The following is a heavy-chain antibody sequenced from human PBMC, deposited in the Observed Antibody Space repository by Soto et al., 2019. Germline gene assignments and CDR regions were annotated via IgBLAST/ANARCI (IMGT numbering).Heavy chain of an antibody. D-gene: IGHD5-18*01. Sequence: GASVKVSCKASGYTFTGYYMHWVRQAPGQGLEWMGWISPKTGETKYAQKFQGWVTITRDTSINTAYMEVNRLKSNDSAVYYCARTRIQLWTPDYWGQGTQVTVSS. CDR2: ISPKTGET. CDR3: ARTRIQLWTPDY. CDR1: GYTFTGYY. J-gene: IGHJ4*02. V-gene: IGHV1-2*04.